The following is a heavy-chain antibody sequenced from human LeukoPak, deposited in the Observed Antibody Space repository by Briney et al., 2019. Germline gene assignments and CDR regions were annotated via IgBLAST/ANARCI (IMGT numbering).Heavy chain of an antibody. V-gene: IGHV1-18*01. CDR1: GYTFTSYG. D-gene: IGHD4-17*01. CDR2: ISAYNGNT. CDR3: ARDLPTTVTDFDY. J-gene: IGHJ4*02. Sequence: ASVKVSCKASGYTFTSYGISWVRQAPGQGLEWMGWISAYNGNTNYAQKVQGGVTMTRDTSISTAYMELSRLRSDDTAVYYCARDLPTTVTDFDYWGQGTLVTVSS.